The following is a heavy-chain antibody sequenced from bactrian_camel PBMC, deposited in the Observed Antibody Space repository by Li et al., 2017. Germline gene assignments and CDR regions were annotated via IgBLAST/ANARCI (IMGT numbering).Heavy chain of an antibody. J-gene: IGHJ4*01. Sequence: QVQLVESGGGSVQAGGSLRLSCTASGYTSSSFCMGWFRQAPGKEREGVAALDRDGTTSYADSVKGRFTISLDNAKNTLYLQMNSLKPEDTAVYYCAAEPGRDIALVVGSVGVPDFTYKGQGTQVTVS. V-gene: IGHV3S55*01. CDR1: GYTSSSFC. D-gene: IGHD7*01. CDR2: LDRDGTT.